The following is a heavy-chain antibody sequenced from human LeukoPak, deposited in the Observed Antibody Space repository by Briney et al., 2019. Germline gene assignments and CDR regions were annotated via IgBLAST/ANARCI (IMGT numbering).Heavy chain of an antibody. Sequence: ASVTVSFKVSGHTLTELAIHWVRQAPGQGLEWMGGFDPDEDETIYAQKFLGRVTMTEDTTTDTAYMELSRLESEDTAVYYCATQSNGYHYYWGQGTPVTVST. V-gene: IGHV1-24*01. J-gene: IGHJ4*02. CDR2: FDPDEDET. CDR3: ATQSNGYHYY. CDR1: GHTLTELA. D-gene: IGHD3-22*01.